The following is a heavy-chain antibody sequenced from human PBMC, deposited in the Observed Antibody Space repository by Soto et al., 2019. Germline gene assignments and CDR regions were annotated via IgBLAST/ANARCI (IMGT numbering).Heavy chain of an antibody. Sequence: EVQLLQSGGGLVQPGGSLKLSCAASGFAFSNHAMSWVRQAPGKGLEWVSAISGSGRSTYYAESVKGRFIISRDNSNNTLHLQMNSLRAEDTAVSYCAQGQNYYDSSGRVGPWGQGTLVTVSS. CDR3: AQGQNYYDSSGRVGP. CDR1: GFAFSNHA. D-gene: IGHD3-22*01. CDR2: ISGSGRST. J-gene: IGHJ5*02. V-gene: IGHV3-23*01.